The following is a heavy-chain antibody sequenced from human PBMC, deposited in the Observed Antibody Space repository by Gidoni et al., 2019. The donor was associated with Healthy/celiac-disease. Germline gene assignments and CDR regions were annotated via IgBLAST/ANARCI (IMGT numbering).Heavy chain of an antibody. Sequence: QLQLQQSGPGLVKPSQTLSLTCAISAARVSSNSAAWNWIRQSPSRGLECLGRTYYRSKWYNDDAVSVKSRITNNPDTSKNQFSLQLNSVTPEDTDVYYCAREGPDVDYWGQGTLVTVSS. CDR2: TYYRSKWYN. V-gene: IGHV6-1*01. CDR1: AARVSSNSAA. CDR3: AREGPDVDY. J-gene: IGHJ4*02.